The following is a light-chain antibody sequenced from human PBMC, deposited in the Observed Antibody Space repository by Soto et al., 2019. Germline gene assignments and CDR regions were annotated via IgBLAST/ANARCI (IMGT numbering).Light chain of an antibody. V-gene: IGKV3-20*01. J-gene: IGKJ3*01. Sequence: ETVLTQSPGSLSLSLGDRATLSCRASQTVSNNYLAWYQQKPGQAPRLLIYGTSNRATGIPDRFIAGGSGTDFTLTISRLEPDDFAVYYCQQYGTSPFTFGPGTKADIK. CDR1: QTVSNNY. CDR2: GTS. CDR3: QQYGTSPFT.